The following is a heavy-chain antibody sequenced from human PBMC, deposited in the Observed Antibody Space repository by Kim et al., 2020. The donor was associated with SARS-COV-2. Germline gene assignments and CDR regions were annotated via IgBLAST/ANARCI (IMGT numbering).Heavy chain of an antibody. CDR2: ISSSSSYI. V-gene: IGHV3-21*01. D-gene: IGHD2-15*01. Sequence: GGSLRLSCAASGFTFSSYSMNWVRQAPGKGLEWVSSISSSSSYIYYADSVKGRFTISRDNAKNSLYLQMNSLRAEDTAVYYCARGVWVVVVVAGREALSTYNWFDPWGQGTLVTVSS. J-gene: IGHJ5*02. CDR1: GFTFSSYS. CDR3: ARGVWVVVVVAGREALSTYNWFDP.